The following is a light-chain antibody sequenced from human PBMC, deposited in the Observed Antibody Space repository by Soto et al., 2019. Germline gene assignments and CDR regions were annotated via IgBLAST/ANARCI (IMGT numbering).Light chain of an antibody. CDR2: GAS. Sequence: EVVMTQSPATLSVSPGERATLSCRASQSVNSNLAWYQQKPGQAPRLLIYGASTRATGIPLRFSGSGSETAFTLTIISLQSEDFAVYYFHQYNNWPPLTFGGTTKLEIK. J-gene: IGKJ4*01. CDR3: HQYNNWPPLT. V-gene: IGKV3-15*01. CDR1: QSVNSN.